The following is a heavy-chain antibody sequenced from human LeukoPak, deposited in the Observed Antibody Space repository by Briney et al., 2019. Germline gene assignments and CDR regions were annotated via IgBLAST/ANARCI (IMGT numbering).Heavy chain of an antibody. J-gene: IGHJ4*02. V-gene: IGHV4-34*01. Sequence: SETLSLTCAVYGGSFSGYYWSWIRKPPGKGLEWIGEINHSGSTNYNPSLKSRVTISVDTSKNQFSPKLSSVTAADTAVYYCARRGAVALSYWGQGTLVTVSS. CDR1: GGSFSGYY. CDR2: INHSGST. CDR3: ARRGAVALSY. D-gene: IGHD6-19*01.